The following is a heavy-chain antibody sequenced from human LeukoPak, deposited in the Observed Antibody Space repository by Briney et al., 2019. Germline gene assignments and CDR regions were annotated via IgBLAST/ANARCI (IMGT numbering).Heavy chain of an antibody. D-gene: IGHD3-3*01. J-gene: IGHJ4*02. CDR2: IRSKAYGGTT. Sequence: GGSLRLSCTASGFTFGDYAMSWVRQAPGKGLEWVGFIRSKAYGGTTEYAASVKGRFTISRDDSKSIAYLQMNSLKTEDTAVYYCTRETRRITIFGVVIDDGYDEYYFDYWGQGTLVTVSS. V-gene: IGHV3-49*04. CDR1: GFTFGDYA. CDR3: TRETRRITIFGVVIDDGYDEYYFDY.